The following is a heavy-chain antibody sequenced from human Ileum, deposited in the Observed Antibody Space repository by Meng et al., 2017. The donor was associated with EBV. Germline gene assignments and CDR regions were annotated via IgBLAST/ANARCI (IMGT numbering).Heavy chain of an antibody. CDR1: GYSISSTNW. J-gene: IGHJ4*02. D-gene: IGHD3-22*01. Sequence: LQVAGPGLVKVSHALSLSCSVSGYSISSTNWWGRIGQPPGKGVEWIGYSYYSGSTYYNPSLKSRVTMSVDTSKNKFSLNLNFVTAVDTAVYYCARNVHGTSAYYDWGQGTLVTVSS. CDR3: ARNVHGTSAYYD. V-gene: IGHV4-28*01. CDR2: SYYSGST.